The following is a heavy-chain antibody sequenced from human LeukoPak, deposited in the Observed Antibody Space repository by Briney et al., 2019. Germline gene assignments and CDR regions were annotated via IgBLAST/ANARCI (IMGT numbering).Heavy chain of an antibody. CDR1: GFTFSNYS. CDR3: AKDWTQWDNTPIAS. J-gene: IGHJ5*01. CDR2: IWYNGNNK. Sequence: GGSLRLSCAASGFTFSNYSMCCGRQAPRKGLGRGAVIWYNGNNKHNLDSVTGGFSLSSDNLSKTLYLQMNSLRGEDRPVYYCAKDWTQWDNTPIASWGHGTLVTVTS. V-gene: IGHV3-33*03. D-gene: IGHD1-26*01.